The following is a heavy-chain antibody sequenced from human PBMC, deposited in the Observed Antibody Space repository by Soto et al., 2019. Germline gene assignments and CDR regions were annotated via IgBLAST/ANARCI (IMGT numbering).Heavy chain of an antibody. J-gene: IGHJ6*02. V-gene: IGHV3-74*01. Sequence: GGSLRLSCAASGFTFSSYWMHWVPQAPGKGLVWVSGINSDGSSTSHADSVKGRFTISRDDARNTLYLQMNSLRAEDTAVYYCARDLNASPRHGMDVWGQGTTVTVSS. CDR2: INSDGSST. D-gene: IGHD6-6*01. CDR3: ARDLNASPRHGMDV. CDR1: GFTFSSYW.